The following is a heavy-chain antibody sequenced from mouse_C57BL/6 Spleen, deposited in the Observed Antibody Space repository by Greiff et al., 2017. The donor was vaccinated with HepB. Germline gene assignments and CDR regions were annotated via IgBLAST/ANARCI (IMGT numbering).Heavy chain of an antibody. V-gene: IGHV5-16*01. CDR2: INYDGSST. Sequence: VQLVESEGGLVQPGSSMKLSCTASGFTFSDYYMAWVRQVPEKGLEWVANINYDGSSTYYLDSLKSRFIISRDNAKNILYLQMSSLKSEDTATYYCSRMTTVVASNWYFDVWGTGTTVTVSS. D-gene: IGHD1-1*01. CDR1: GFTFSDYY. CDR3: SRMTTVVASNWYFDV. J-gene: IGHJ1*03.